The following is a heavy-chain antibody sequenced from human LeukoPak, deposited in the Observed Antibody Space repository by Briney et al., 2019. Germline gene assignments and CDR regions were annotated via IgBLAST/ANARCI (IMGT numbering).Heavy chain of an antibody. V-gene: IGHV3-7*03. CDR1: GFTFSSHW. CDR3: AKDLLDYGGNS. CDR2: IKKDVGEK. J-gene: IGHJ5*01. D-gene: IGHD4-23*01. Sequence: GGSLRLSCAASGFTFSSHWMTWIRQAPGKGLEWVASIKKDVGEKFYVDSVKGRFTISRDNSKNTLYLQMNSLRAEDTAVYYCAKDLLDYGGNSGGQGTLVTVSS.